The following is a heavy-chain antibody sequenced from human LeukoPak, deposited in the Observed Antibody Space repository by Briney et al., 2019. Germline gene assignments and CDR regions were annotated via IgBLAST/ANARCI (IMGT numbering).Heavy chain of an antibody. CDR3: ARVAYSYRFLEY. V-gene: IGHV3-23*01. J-gene: IGHJ4*02. D-gene: IGHD3-3*01. Sequence: PGGSLRLSCAASGFTFSSYAMSWVRQAPGKGLEWVSAISGSGGSTYYVDSVKGRFTISRDNSKNTLYLQMNSLRAEDTAVYYCARVAYSYRFLEYWGQGTLVTVSS. CDR2: ISGSGGST. CDR1: GFTFSSYA.